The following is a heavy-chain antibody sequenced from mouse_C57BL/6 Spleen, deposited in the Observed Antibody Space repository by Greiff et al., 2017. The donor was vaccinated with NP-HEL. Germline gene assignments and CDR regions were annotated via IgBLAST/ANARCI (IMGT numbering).Heavy chain of an antibody. J-gene: IGHJ4*01. CDR2: IDPSDSYT. CDR1: GYTFTSYW. Sequence: QVQLKQPGAELVMPGASVKLSCKASGYTFTSYWMHWVKQRPGQGLEWIGEIDPSDSYTNYNQKFKGKSTLTVDKSSSTAYMQLSSLTSEDSAVYYCARELGRGYYAMDYWGQGTSVTVSS. CDR3: ARELGRGYYAMDY. V-gene: IGHV1-69*01. D-gene: IGHD4-1*01.